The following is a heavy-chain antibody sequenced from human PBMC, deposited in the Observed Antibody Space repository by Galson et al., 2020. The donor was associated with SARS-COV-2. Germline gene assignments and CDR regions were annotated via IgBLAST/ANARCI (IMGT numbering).Heavy chain of an antibody. J-gene: IGHJ2*01. Sequence: SETLSLTCAVSGVSISTTNYWSWIRQAPGKGLEWIGSVYPSGSTYFNPSLKSRVTISLDTSKNQFSLRLTSVTAADTALYYCARQGVTMIVRLTVPGWGFDLWGRGTLVTVSS. D-gene: IGHD3-22*01. V-gene: IGHV4-38-2*01. CDR3: ARQGVTMIVRLTVPGWGFDL. CDR1: GVSISTTNY. CDR2: VYPSGST.